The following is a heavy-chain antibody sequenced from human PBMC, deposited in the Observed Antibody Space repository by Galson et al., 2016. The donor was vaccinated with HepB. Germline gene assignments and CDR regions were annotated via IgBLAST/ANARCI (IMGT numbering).Heavy chain of an antibody. Sequence: SLRLSCAGSGFSFSDHYMDWVRQAPGKGLEWVGRIRNKRNNYITEYAASVIGRFTISRDDLRNSVGLQMNALKTEDTAVYYRARMANGADSDWGQGTLVTVSS. CDR1: GFSFSDHY. CDR3: ARMANGADSD. J-gene: IGHJ4*02. CDR2: IRNKRNNYIT. D-gene: IGHD2-8*01. V-gene: IGHV3-72*01.